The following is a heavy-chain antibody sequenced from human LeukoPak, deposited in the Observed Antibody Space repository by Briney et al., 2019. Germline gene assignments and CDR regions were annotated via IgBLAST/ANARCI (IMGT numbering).Heavy chain of an antibody. CDR2: IYSGSS. Sequence: PSETLSLTCTVSGGSINNYYWSWIRQPPGKGLEWIGYIYSGSSDYNPSLKSRVTMSLDTSKNQFSLRLSSVTAADTAVYYCARRGFNHGLFDFWGQGTLVTVSS. J-gene: IGHJ4*02. D-gene: IGHD5-18*01. CDR3: ARRGFNHGLFDF. CDR1: GGSINNYY. V-gene: IGHV4-59*12.